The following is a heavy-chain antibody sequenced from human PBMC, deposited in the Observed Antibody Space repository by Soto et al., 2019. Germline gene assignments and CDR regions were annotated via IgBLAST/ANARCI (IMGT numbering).Heavy chain of an antibody. V-gene: IGHV5-51*01. D-gene: IGHD6-19*01. CDR2: IYPGDSDT. J-gene: IGHJ2*01. CDR1: GYSFINYW. CDR3: TRPGSGSPTNDWYFDL. Sequence: VESLKISCKGSGYSFINYWIAWVRQMPWKGLEWMGIIYPGDSDTRYSPSFQGQVTISADKSITTAYLHWSSLKASDTAMYFCTRPGSGSPTNDWYFDLWGRGTLVTVSS.